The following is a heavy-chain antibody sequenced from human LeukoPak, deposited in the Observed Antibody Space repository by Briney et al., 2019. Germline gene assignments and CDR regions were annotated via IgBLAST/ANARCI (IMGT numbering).Heavy chain of an antibody. CDR3: ARDDFYCSSTSCINWFDP. Sequence: PSETLSLTCGVYGGSFSGYYYSWIRQPPGKGLEWIGEINHSGYTNYNPSLKSRVTISVDTSKNHFSLKLSSVTAADTAVYYCARDDFYCSSTSCINWFDPWGQGTLVTVSS. CDR1: GGSFSGYY. J-gene: IGHJ5*02. D-gene: IGHD2-2*01. V-gene: IGHV4-34*01. CDR2: INHSGYT.